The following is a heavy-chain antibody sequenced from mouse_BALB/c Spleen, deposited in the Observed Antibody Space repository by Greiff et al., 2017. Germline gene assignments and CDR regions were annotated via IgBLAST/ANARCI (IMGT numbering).Heavy chain of an antibody. CDR2: ISDGGSYT. Sequence: DVMLVESGGGLVKPGGSLKLSCAASGFTFSDYYMYWVRQTPEKRLEWVATISDGGSYTYYPDSVKGRFTISRDNAKNNLYLQMSSLKSEDTAMYYCARGYGSSYIGSWFAYWGQGTLVTVSA. D-gene: IGHD1-1*01. V-gene: IGHV5-4*02. CDR1: GFTFSDYY. J-gene: IGHJ3*01. CDR3: ARGYGSSYIGSWFAY.